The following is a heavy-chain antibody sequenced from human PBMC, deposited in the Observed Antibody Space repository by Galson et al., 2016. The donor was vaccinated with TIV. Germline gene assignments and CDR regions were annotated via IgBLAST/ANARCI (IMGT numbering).Heavy chain of an antibody. J-gene: IGHJ6*02. D-gene: IGHD2-15*01. CDR3: ARGRVVDATYYYYYYGMDV. CDR1: GLSVSINY. V-gene: IGHV3-66*02. CDR2: ISDGGKT. Sequence: SLRLSCAASGLSVSINYMTWVRQAPGKGLEWVSLISDGGKTYYSDSVKGRFTISRDNATNTLYLQINSLRVEDTALYYCARGRVVDATYYYYYYGMDVWGQGTAVTVSS.